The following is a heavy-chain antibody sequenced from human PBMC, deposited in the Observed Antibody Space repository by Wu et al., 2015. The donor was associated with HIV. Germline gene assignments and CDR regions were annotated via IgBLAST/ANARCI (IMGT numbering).Heavy chain of an antibody. D-gene: IGHD3-16*01. CDR1: GGTSNKYA. V-gene: IGHV1-69*12. CDR3: ARARGDHTIDSGWQDYYYSYMDV. CDR2: IIPIFGTA. J-gene: IGHJ6*03. Sequence: QVQLVQSGAEVKKPESSVKVSCKASGGTSNKYAISWVRQAPGQGLEWMGGIIPIFGTANYAQKFQGRVTITADESTSTAYMELSSLRSEDTAVYYCARARGDHTIDSGWQDYYYSYMDVWGKGTTVTVSS.